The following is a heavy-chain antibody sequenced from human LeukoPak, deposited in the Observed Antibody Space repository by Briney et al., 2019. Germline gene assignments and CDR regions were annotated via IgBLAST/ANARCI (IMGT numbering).Heavy chain of an antibody. V-gene: IGHV3-48*03. CDR1: GFTFSSYE. Sequence: GGSLRLSCAASGFTFSSYEMNWVRQAPGKGLEWVSYISSSGSTIYYADSVKGRFTISRDNAKNSLYLQMNSLRAEDTAVYYCARPRYYYDGSGYYYVYWGQGTLVTVSS. CDR3: ARPRYYYDGSGYYYVY. J-gene: IGHJ4*02. D-gene: IGHD3-22*01. CDR2: ISSSGSTI.